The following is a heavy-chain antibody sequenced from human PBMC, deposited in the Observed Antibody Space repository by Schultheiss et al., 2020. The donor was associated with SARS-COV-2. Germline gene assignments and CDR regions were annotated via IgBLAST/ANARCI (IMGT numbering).Heavy chain of an antibody. CDR2: INHSGST. V-gene: IGHV4-34*01. D-gene: IGHD2-15*01. J-gene: IGHJ4*02. CDR3: ASHFSYCSGGSCYTFDY. Sequence: SETLSLTCAVYGGSFSGYYWSWIRQPPGKGLEWIGEINHSGSTNYNPSLESRVTISVDTSKNQLSLKMRSVSAADTAVYYCASHFSYCSGGSCYTFDYWGQGTLVTVSS. CDR1: GGSFSGYY.